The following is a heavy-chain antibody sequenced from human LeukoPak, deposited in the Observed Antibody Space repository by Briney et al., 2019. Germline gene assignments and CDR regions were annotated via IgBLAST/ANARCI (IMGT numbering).Heavy chain of an antibody. CDR3: VKDESRDV. J-gene: IGHJ6*04. Sequence: SETLSLTCTVSGGSINKDYRSWIRQPAGKGLEWIGRINTSGNTHYNPSLKSRVTMSVDTPKNQFSLKLSSVTAADTAVYYCVKDESRDVWGKGTTVTVSS. V-gene: IGHV4-4*07. CDR2: INTSGNT. CDR1: GGSINKDY.